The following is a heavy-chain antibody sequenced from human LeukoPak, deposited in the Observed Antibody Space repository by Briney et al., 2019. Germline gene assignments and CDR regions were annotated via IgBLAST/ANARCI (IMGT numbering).Heavy chain of an antibody. J-gene: IGHJ4*02. CDR3: ASLGGYCSGGSCYEVFDY. CDR2: ISYDGSNK. Sequence: GRSLRLSCAASGFTFSSYAMHWVRQAPGKGLEWMAVISYDGSNKYYADSVKGRFTISRDNSKNTLYLQMNSLRAEDTAVYYCASLGGYCSGGSCYEVFDYWGQGTLVTVSS. D-gene: IGHD2-15*01. CDR1: GFTFSSYA. V-gene: IGHV3-30*04.